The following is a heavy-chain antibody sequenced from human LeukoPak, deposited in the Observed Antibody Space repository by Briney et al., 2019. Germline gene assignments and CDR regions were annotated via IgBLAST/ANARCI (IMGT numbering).Heavy chain of an antibody. CDR3: ARSSEGRYYYDSSGFSYYYYYMDV. D-gene: IGHD3-22*01. J-gene: IGHJ6*03. Sequence: SETLSLTCTVSGGSISSSSYYWGWIRQPPGKGLEWIGTMHYSVSTYYNTSLKSRVTISLDTSKNQFYLKLSSVTAADTAVYYCARSSEGRYYYDSSGFSYYYYYMDVWGKGATVTISS. CDR1: GGSISSSSYY. V-gene: IGHV4-39*07. CDR2: MHYSVST.